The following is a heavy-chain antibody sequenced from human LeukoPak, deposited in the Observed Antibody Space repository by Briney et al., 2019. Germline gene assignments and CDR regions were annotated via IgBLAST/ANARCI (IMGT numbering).Heavy chain of an antibody. CDR2: ISGSGVST. J-gene: IGHJ4*02. Sequence: GGSLRLSYAASGFRFSSYAMSWVRQAPGKGLEWVSAISGSGVSTYYADSVKGRFTVSRDNSKNTLYLQMNSLRAEDTAVYYCAKAGSAYYDSSGYYWGLDYWGQGTLVTVSS. CDR3: AKAGSAYYDSSGYYWGLDY. V-gene: IGHV3-23*01. D-gene: IGHD3-22*01. CDR1: GFRFSSYA.